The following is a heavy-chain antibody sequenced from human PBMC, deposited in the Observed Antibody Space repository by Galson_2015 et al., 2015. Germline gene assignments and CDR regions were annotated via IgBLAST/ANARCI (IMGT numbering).Heavy chain of an antibody. V-gene: IGHV4-59*11. D-gene: IGHD2-2*01. CDR3: AKGPYSTSSVYAWFDP. J-gene: IGHJ5*02. Sequence: SETLSLTCTVSGGSIRSHSWGWIRQPPGEGMEWIGHIYYSGSADYNTSLKSRVPISVDTTKNQFSLKLISVTAADTAVYYFAKGPYSTSSVYAWFDPWGQGTLVAVSS. CDR1: GGSIRSHS. CDR2: IYYSGSA.